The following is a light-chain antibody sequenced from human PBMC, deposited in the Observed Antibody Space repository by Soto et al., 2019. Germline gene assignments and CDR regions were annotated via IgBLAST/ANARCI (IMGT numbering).Light chain of an antibody. CDR2: DVT. CDR3: SSYTSTYTLEV. J-gene: IGLJ2*01. V-gene: IGLV2-14*03. Sequence: QSALTQPASVSGSPGQSITISCTGTASDVGGYNYVSWYQQHPGKAPKLLIYDVTNRPSGVSNRFSGSKSGNTASLTISGLQAEDEADYYCSSYTSTYTLEVFGEGTKLTVL. CDR1: ASDVGGYNY.